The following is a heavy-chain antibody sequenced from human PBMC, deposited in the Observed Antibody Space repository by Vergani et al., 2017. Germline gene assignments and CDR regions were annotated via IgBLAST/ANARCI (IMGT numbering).Heavy chain of an antibody. CDR1: GITFKNAW. V-gene: IGHV4/OR15-8*02. J-gene: IGHJ4*02. D-gene: IGHD3-10*01. CDR2: INNDGHT. CDR3: AVRPRVNLVGGEIVTKRTFDY. Sequence: VQVVESGGGLIKPGGSLRLSCVVSGITFKNAWINWVRQAPGKGLEWIGEINNDGHTNYNPSLVSRVTVSRDTAKNQFSLNLMSVTAADTAMYYCAVRPRVNLVGGEIVTKRTFDYWSQGSLVTVSS.